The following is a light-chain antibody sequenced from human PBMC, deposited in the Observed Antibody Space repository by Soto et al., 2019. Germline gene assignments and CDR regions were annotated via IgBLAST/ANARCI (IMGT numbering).Light chain of an antibody. CDR2: DDN. CDR1: SSNIENNF. Sequence: QSVLTQPPSVSAAPGQKVTISCSGSSSNIENNFVSWYQQFPRTAPKLLIYDDNKRPSGIPDRFSGSKSGTSATLGITGLQTGDEADYYCGTWDSSLSAVVFGGGTKLTVL. V-gene: IGLV1-51*01. CDR3: GTWDSSLSAVV. J-gene: IGLJ2*01.